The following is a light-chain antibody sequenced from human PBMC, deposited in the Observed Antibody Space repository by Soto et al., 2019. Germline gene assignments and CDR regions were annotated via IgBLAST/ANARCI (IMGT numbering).Light chain of an antibody. V-gene: IGKV3-20*01. CDR2: SAS. CDR1: QSVSSSY. J-gene: IGKJ2*01. Sequence: EIVLTQSPGTLSLSPGERATLSCRASQSVSSSYLAWYQQKPGQAPRLLIYSASNRATGIPDRFSGSGSGTDFTLTISRLEPEDFAVYYCQQFYTFGQGTKLEIK. CDR3: QQFYT.